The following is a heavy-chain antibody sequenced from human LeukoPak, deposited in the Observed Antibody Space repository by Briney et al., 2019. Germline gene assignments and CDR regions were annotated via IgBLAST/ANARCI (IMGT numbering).Heavy chain of an antibody. CDR2: SNAGNGNT. CDR1: GYTFTNYP. J-gene: IGHJ6*02. D-gene: IGHD5-12*01. CDR3: ARGGYQSGMGV. Sequence: GASVKVSCKASGYTFTNYPIHWVRQAPGQRLEWMGWSNAGNGNTKYSQDFQGRVTISRDTSASTAYMELSSLRFEDVAVYYCARGGYQSGMGVWGQGTTVTVSS. V-gene: IGHV1-3*02.